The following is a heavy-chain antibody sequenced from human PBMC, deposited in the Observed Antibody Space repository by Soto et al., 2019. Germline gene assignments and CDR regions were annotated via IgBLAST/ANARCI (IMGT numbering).Heavy chain of an antibody. V-gene: IGHV3-21*01. CDR2: ITTTSTYK. Sequence: PGGSLRLSCVASAFTFNNFPMHWVRQAPGKGLQWLASITTTSTYKYYADSVKGRFSISRDNAKNSLYLELTNLRSEDTAVYYCAREKCSSTSCNHGVDVWGLGTTVTAP. CDR3: AREKCSSTSCNHGVDV. J-gene: IGHJ6*02. CDR1: AFTFNNFP. D-gene: IGHD2-2*01.